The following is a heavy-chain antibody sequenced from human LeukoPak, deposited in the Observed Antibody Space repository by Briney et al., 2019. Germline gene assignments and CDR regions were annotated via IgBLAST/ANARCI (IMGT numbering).Heavy chain of an antibody. CDR2: ISYDGSEK. D-gene: IGHD1-26*01. CDR3: ARGASGSYPQELDY. J-gene: IGHJ4*02. CDR1: RFTFSSYA. Sequence: GGSLRLSCAASRFTFSSYAMHWVRQAPGKGLEWVAVISYDGSEKYYVDSVKGRFTISRDNAKNSLYLQMNSLRAEDTAVYYCARGASGSYPQELDYWGQGTLVTVSS. V-gene: IGHV3-30*04.